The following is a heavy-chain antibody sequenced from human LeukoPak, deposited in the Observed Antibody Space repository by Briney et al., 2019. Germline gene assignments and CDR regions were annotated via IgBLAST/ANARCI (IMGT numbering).Heavy chain of an antibody. Sequence: PSQTLSLTCTVSGGSISSGDYYWSWIRQPPGKGLEWIGYIYYSGSTYYNPSLKSRVTISVDTSKNQFSLKLSSVTAADTAVYYCARDKGPMDYGGNSGDHYFDYWGQGTLVTVSS. V-gene: IGHV4-30-4*08. CDR2: IYYSGST. CDR1: GGSISSGDYY. CDR3: ARDKGPMDYGGNSGDHYFDY. D-gene: IGHD4-23*01. J-gene: IGHJ4*02.